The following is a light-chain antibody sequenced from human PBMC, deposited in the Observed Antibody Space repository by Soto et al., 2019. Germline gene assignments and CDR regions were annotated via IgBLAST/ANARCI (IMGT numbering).Light chain of an antibody. Sequence: QSALTQPASVSGSPGQSITISCTGSSSDVGGYSYVSWYQHHPGKAPKLMIYDVDNRPSRVSNRFSGSKSGNTASLTISGLQAEDEADYYCSSYTSSSTYVLFGGGTKLTVL. CDR3: SSYTSSSTYVL. CDR2: DVD. J-gene: IGLJ2*01. V-gene: IGLV2-14*03. CDR1: SSDVGGYSY.